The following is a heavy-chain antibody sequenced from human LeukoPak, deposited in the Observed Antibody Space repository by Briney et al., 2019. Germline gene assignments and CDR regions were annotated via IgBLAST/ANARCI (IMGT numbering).Heavy chain of an antibody. CDR1: GYTFIDYS. D-gene: IGHD2-2*03. CDR2: ISPNGGGT. J-gene: IGHJ4*02. V-gene: IGHV1-2*02. Sequence: ASVKVSCKAAGYTFIDYSLHWVRQAPGQGLRWMGWISPNGGGTNYAQEFQGRVTMTRDTSINTAYMELSGLRSDGTAVYYCARKINYRGYLYWGQGTLVIVSS. CDR3: ARKINYRGYLY.